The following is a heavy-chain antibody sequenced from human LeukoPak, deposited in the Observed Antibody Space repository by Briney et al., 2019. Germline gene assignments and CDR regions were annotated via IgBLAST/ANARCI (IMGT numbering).Heavy chain of an antibody. V-gene: IGHV4-61*02. J-gene: IGHJ4*02. D-gene: IGHD6-13*01. Sequence: PSETLSLTCTVSGGSISSGGYYWSWIRQPAGKGLEWIGRIYTSGNANYNPSLKSRATISVDTSKNQFSLKLSSVTAADTAVYYCARVVWVAAAGNHFNYWGQGTLVTVSS. CDR2: IYTSGNA. CDR1: GGSISSGGYY. CDR3: ARVVWVAAAGNHFNY.